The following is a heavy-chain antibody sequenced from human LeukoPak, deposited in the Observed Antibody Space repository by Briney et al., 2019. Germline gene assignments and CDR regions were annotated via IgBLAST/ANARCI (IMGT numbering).Heavy chain of an antibody. CDR3: ARNKYVWGSYRYLLFDY. CDR2: IYTSGST. CDR1: GGSISSYY. J-gene: IGHJ4*02. Sequence: PSETLSLTCTVSGGSISSYYWSWIRQPAGKGLEWIGRIYTSGSTNYNPSLKSRVTMSVDTSKNQFSLKLSSVTAADTAVYCCARNKYVWGSYRYLLFDYWGQGTLVTVSS. V-gene: IGHV4-4*07. D-gene: IGHD3-16*02.